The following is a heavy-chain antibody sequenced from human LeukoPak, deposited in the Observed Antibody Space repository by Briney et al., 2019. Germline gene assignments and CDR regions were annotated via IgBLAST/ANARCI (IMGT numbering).Heavy chain of an antibody. CDR1: GLTFSRYA. J-gene: IGHJ3*02. Sequence: PGGSLRLSCAASGLTFSRYAMSWVRQAAGNGLEGVSAISASGGSTYYADSVKGRFTISRDNSKDTLYLQMNSLRVEDTAVYYCAKEVYYFDTSGLYSFAFDIWGQGTMVTVPS. D-gene: IGHD3-22*01. CDR3: AKEVYYFDTSGLYSFAFDI. V-gene: IGHV3-23*01. CDR2: ISASGGST.